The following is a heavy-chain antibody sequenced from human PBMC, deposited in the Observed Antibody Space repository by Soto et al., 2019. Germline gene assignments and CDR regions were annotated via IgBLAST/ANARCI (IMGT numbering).Heavy chain of an antibody. CDR1: GGSISSGSYY. Sequence: QLQLQESGPGLVKPSETLSLTCTVSGGSISSGSYYWGWIRQPPGKGLEGIASMFYIGTTYYNSALESRVTISVDTSKNQFSLTLSSVTAADTAVYHCARHSKRGTTDWFDPWGQGTLVTVSS. D-gene: IGHD1-7*01. CDR2: MFYIGTT. J-gene: IGHJ5*02. V-gene: IGHV4-39*01. CDR3: ARHSKRGTTDWFDP.